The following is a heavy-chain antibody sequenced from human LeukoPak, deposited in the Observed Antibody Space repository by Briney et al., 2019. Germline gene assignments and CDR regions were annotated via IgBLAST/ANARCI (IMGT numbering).Heavy chain of an antibody. D-gene: IGHD2-2*01. V-gene: IGHV3-23*01. Sequence: SGGSLRLSCAASGFTFSSYGMSWVRQAPGKGLEWVSAISGSGGSTYYADSVKGRFTISRDNSKNTLYLQMNSLRAEDTAVYYCSKWKAIVLVPEARSPIDYWGQGTLVTVSS. J-gene: IGHJ4*02. CDR1: GFTFSSYG. CDR2: ISGSGGST. CDR3: SKWKAIVLVPEARSPIDY.